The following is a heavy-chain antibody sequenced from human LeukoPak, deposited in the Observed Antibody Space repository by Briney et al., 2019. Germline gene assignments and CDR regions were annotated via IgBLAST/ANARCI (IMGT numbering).Heavy chain of an antibody. Sequence: ASVKVSCKASGYTFTGYYMHWVRQAPGQGLEWMGWINPNSGGTNYAQKFQGRATMTRDTSISTAYMELSRLRSDDTAVYYCARTYYGSGSHYNDWGQGTLVTVSS. CDR2: INPNSGGT. D-gene: IGHD3-10*01. V-gene: IGHV1-2*02. CDR1: GYTFTGYY. CDR3: ARTYYGSGSHYND. J-gene: IGHJ4*02.